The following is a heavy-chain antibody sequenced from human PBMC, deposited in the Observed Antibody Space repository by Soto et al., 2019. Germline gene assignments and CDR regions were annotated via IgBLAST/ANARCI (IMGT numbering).Heavy chain of an antibody. D-gene: IGHD2-15*01. CDR3: ARGGYCSGGSCPYYYYMDV. CDR2: INAGNGNT. J-gene: IGHJ6*03. V-gene: IGHV1-3*01. CDR1: GYTFTSYA. Sequence: QVQLVQSGAEVKKPGASVKVSCKASGYTFTSYAMHWVRQAPGQRLEWMGWINAGNGNTKYSQKFQGRVTITRDTSASTADMELSSLRSEDTAVYYCARGGYCSGGSCPYYYYMDVWGKGTTVTVSS.